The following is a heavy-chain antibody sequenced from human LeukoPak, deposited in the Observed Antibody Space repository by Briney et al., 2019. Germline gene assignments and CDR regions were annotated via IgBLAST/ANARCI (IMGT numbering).Heavy chain of an antibody. CDR3: AKDNGDHPENAFDI. V-gene: IGHV3-43*02. J-gene: IGHJ3*02. CDR1: GFTFDDYA. D-gene: IGHD4-17*01. CDR2: ISGDGGST. Sequence: GGSLRLSCAASGFTFDDYAMHWVRQAPGKGLEWVSLISGDGGSTYYADSVKGRFTISRDNSKTSLYLQMNSLRTEDTALYYCAKDNGDHPENAFDIWGQGTMVTVS.